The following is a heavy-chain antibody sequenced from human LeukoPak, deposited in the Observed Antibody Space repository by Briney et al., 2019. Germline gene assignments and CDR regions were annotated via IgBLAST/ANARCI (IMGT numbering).Heavy chain of an antibody. CDR2: INPNSGGT. D-gene: IGHD1-7*01. J-gene: IGHJ6*03. Sequence: ASVKVSCKASGYTFTGYYMHWVRQAPGQGLEWMGWINPNSGGTNYAQKFQGRVTMTRDTSISTAYMELSRLRSDDTAVYYCAKAAGTTFIYYYYYMDVWGKGTTVTVSS. V-gene: IGHV1-2*02. CDR1: GYTFTGYY. CDR3: AKAAGTTFIYYYYYMDV.